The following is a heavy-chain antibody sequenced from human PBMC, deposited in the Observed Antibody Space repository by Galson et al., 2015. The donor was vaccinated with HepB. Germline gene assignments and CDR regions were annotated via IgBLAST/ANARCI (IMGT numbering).Heavy chain of an antibody. CDR1: GYTFTSYA. J-gene: IGHJ4*02. Sequence: SVKVSCKASGYTFTSYAMHWVRQAPGQRLEWMGWINAGNGNTKYSQKFQGRVTITRDTSASTAYMELSSLRSEDTAVYYCARETSGAWQLPAPLDYWGQGTLVTVSS. CDR3: ARETSGAWQLPAPLDY. D-gene: IGHD2-15*01. CDR2: INAGNGNT. V-gene: IGHV1-3*01.